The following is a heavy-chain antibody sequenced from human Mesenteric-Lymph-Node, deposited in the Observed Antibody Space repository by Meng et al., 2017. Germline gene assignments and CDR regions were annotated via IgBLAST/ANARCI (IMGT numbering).Heavy chain of an antibody. J-gene: IGHJ4*01. CDR2: IYYSGST. Sequence: QVQLQESGPGLVKPSHTLSLTCTVSGGSISSGGHSWSWIRQHPGKGLEWIAYIYYSGSTYYNPSLKSRVILSVDTSKNQFSLKLSSVTAADTAVYYCARVDSSGYFLDYWGQGTLVTVSS. D-gene: IGHD3-22*01. CDR3: ARVDSSGYFLDY. V-gene: IGHV4-31*03. CDR1: GGSISSGGHS.